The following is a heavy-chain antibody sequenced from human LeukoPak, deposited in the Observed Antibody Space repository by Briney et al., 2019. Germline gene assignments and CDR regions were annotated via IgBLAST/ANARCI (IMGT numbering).Heavy chain of an antibody. D-gene: IGHD2-15*01. CDR1: GFTFSNYG. CDR2: ISYDGSNT. J-gene: IGHJ4*02. V-gene: IGHV3-30*18. CDR3: AKEAIVVVVAATDYFDY. Sequence: GGSLRLSCAASGFTFSNYGMHWVRQAPGKGLEWLAFISYDGSNTYSLDSVKGRFTISRDNSKNTLYLQMNSLRAEDTAVYYCAKEAIVVVVAATDYFDYWGQGTLVTVSS.